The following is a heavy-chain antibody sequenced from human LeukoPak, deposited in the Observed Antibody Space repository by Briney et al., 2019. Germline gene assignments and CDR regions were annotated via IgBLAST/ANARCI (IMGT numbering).Heavy chain of an antibody. D-gene: IGHD2-2*01. Sequence: GGSLRLSCAASGFTFSSYGIHWVRQAPGKGLEWVAAISYDGSNKYYADSVKGRFTISSDNPKNTLYLQMNSLRPEDTAVYYCAKAEEGYCTTTSCYAANYYYYGMDVWGKGTSVTVSS. J-gene: IGHJ6*04. CDR1: GFTFSSYG. CDR2: ISYDGSNK. CDR3: AKAEEGYCTTTSCYAANYYYYGMDV. V-gene: IGHV3-30*18.